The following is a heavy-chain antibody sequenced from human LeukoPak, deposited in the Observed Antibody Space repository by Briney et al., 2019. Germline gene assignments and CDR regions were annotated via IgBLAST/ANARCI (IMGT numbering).Heavy chain of an antibody. CDR1: GYTFTSYG. V-gene: IGHV1-18*01. CDR2: ISAYNGNT. Sequence: GASVKVCCKASGYTFTSYGISWVRQAPGQGLEWMGWISAYNGNTNYAQKLQGRVTMTTDTSTSTAYMELRSLRSDDTAVYYCARGEDIVVVPAAYYYYYGMDVWGQGTTVTVSS. D-gene: IGHD2-2*01. J-gene: IGHJ6*02. CDR3: ARGEDIVVVPAAYYYYYGMDV.